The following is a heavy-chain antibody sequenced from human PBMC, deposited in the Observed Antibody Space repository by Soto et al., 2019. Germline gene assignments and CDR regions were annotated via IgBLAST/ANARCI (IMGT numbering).Heavy chain of an antibody. J-gene: IGHJ4*02. Sequence: QVQLQESGPGLVKPSETLSLTCTVSGGSISSDYWTWIRQPPGESMEWIGSIYYNGNTNYNSSLKSRVTISIDTSKNQFSLKLNSVTAADTAVYFCARLAYTSGFTFDYWGRGTLVTVSS. CDR2: IYYNGNT. CDR1: GGSISSDY. D-gene: IGHD5-18*01. V-gene: IGHV4-59*01. CDR3: ARLAYTSGFTFDY.